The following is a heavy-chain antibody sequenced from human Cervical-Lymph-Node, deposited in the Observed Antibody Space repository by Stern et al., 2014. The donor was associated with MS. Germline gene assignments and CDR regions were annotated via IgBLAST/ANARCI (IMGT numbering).Heavy chain of an antibody. J-gene: IGHJ6*02. CDR1: GFTFSNAW. Sequence: EEQLAESGGGLVKPGGSLRLSCVTYGFTFSNAWKSWGRQAPGTGQEWVGRIKRQIVGGTTDYAAPVKGRFTISRDDSNGMLYLQMNRLQNEDTAVYYFATAPYGSGPDAYYYHGLDVWGQGTTVTVSS. CDR2: IKRQIVGGTT. CDR3: ATAPYGSGPDAYYYHGLDV. D-gene: IGHD3-10*01. V-gene: IGHV3-15*01.